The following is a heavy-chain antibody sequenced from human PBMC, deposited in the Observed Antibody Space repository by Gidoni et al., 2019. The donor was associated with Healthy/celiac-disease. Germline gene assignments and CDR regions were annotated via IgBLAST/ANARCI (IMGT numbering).Heavy chain of an antibody. J-gene: IGHJ4*02. V-gene: IGHV4-39*01. CDR1: GGSISSSSYY. CDR2: IYYSGST. CDR3: ASYLTVDTAMVSEFFEFDY. Sequence: QLQLQESGPGLVKPSETLSLTCTVSGGSISSSSYYWGWIRQPPGKGLEWIGSIYYSGSTYYNPSLKSRVTISVDTSKNQFSLKLSSVTAADTAVYYCASYLTVDTAMVSEFFEFDYWGQGTLVTVSS. D-gene: IGHD5-18*01.